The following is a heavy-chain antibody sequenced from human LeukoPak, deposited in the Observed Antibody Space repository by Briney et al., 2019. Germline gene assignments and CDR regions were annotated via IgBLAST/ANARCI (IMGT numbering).Heavy chain of an antibody. V-gene: IGHV3-23*01. CDR2: ISDRGSRT. D-gene: IGHD3-22*01. Sequence: PGGSPRLSCAASGITLSNYGMSWVRQAPGKGLEWVAGISDRGSRTNYADSVKGRFTISTDHPKNTLYLQMNSLRAEDTAVYFCAKRGVVIRVILVGFHKEAYYFDSWGQGALVTVSS. CDR3: AKRGVVIRVILVGFHKEAYYFDS. J-gene: IGHJ4*02. CDR1: GITLSNYG.